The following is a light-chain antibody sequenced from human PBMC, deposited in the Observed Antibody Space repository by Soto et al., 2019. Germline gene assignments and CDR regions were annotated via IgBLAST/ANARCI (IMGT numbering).Light chain of an antibody. CDR1: RNIDTY. Sequence: DIQMTQAPSSLSASFGDRVTLTCRASRNIDTYLNWYQQKPGTAPKLLMYGASSFHSGVPARFSGSGSRTDFNLTISSLQPQDFAPYYCQQSHTTPNTFGQGTKLEI. V-gene: IGKV1-39*01. J-gene: IGKJ2*01. CDR3: QQSHTTPNT. CDR2: GAS.